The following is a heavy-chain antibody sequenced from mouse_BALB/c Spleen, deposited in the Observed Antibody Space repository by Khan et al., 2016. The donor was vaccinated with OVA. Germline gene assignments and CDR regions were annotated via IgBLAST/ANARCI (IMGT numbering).Heavy chain of an antibody. D-gene: IGHD1-2*01. J-gene: IGHJ2*01. CDR3: ARTARIKY. CDR1: GYSITSGYG. CDR2: ISYSGST. V-gene: IGHV3-2*02. Sequence: EVQLQESGPGLVKPSQSLSLTCTVTGYSITSGYGWNWIRQFPGNKLEWMGYISYSGSTNYNQSLKSRISITRAPSKNQFFLQVKSVTTEDTATYYCARTARIKYWGQGTTLTVSS.